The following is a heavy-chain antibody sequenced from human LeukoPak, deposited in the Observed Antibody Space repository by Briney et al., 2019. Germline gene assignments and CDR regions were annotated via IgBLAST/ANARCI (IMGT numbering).Heavy chain of an antibody. CDR1: GDSVSSNSAS. CDR2: TYYRSKWLN. V-gene: IGHV6-1*01. Sequence: SQTLSPTCAISGDSVSSNSASWNWIRQSPSRGLEWLGRTYYRSKWLNDYAVSLKSRITVNPDTSKNQFSLQLNSVTPEDTAVYYCARAGGEGFDHWGQGTLVTVSS. CDR3: ARAGGEGFDH. D-gene: IGHD3-16*01. J-gene: IGHJ4*02.